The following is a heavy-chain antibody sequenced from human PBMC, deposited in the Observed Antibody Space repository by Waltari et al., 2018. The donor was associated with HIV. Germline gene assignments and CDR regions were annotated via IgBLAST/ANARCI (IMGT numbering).Heavy chain of an antibody. D-gene: IGHD4-17*01. J-gene: IGHJ4*02. CDR2: MNPNSGNT. CDR3: ARGPLTTPRGYFDS. Sequence: QVQLVQSGAEVKKPGASVKVSCKASGYTFTSYDINWVRQATGQGPEWMGWMNPNSGNTGYAQRFQGSVTRTRNTSISTAYMELSSLRSEDTAVYYCARGPLTTPRGYFDSWGQGTLVTVSS. CDR1: GYTFTSYD. V-gene: IGHV1-8*01.